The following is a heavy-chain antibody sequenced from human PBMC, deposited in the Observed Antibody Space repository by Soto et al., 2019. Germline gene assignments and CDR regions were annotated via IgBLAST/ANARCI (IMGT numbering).Heavy chain of an antibody. Sequence: GESLKISCKGSGYTFSNYWIGWVRQMPGEGLEWMGIIHPSDSDTRYSPSFQGQVAISADKSITTAYLHWSSLKASDTAIYYCARLYRSGRDVFEVWGQGTMVTVSS. V-gene: IGHV5-51*01. CDR1: GYTFSNYW. D-gene: IGHD4-4*01. CDR2: IHPSDSDT. J-gene: IGHJ3*01. CDR3: ARLYRSGRDVFEV.